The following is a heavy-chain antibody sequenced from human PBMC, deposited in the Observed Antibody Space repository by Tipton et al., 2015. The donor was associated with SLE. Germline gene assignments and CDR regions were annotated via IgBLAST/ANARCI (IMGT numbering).Heavy chain of an antibody. D-gene: IGHD3-9*01. CDR1: GGSLNNHF. J-gene: IGHJ5*02. CDR3: ARDKWGEYTASTGYFWSFGP. CDR2: VSPSGGT. Sequence: TLSLTCTVSGGSLNNHFSCWIRQSARKGQEWIGRVSPSGGTNYNPSLKSRVTMSVDTSRNQFSLNLSSLTAADTAVYFCARDKWGEYTASTGYFWSFGPWGQGIPVTVSS. V-gene: IGHV4-4*07.